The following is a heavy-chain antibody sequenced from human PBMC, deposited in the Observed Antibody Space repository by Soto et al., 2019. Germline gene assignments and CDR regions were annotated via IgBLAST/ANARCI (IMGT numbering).Heavy chain of an antibody. D-gene: IGHD2-15*01. J-gene: IGHJ4*02. CDR2: ISTSSSYI. Sequence: EVQVVESGGGLVKPGGSLRLSCAASGFTFSSYSMNWVRQAPGKGLEWVSSISTSSSYIYYADSVKGRFTISRDNAKNSLFLQMNSLRAEDTAVYYCARDFFVDYGGSLFDYWGQGTLVTVSS. V-gene: IGHV3-21*01. CDR1: GFTFSSYS. CDR3: ARDFFVDYGGSLFDY.